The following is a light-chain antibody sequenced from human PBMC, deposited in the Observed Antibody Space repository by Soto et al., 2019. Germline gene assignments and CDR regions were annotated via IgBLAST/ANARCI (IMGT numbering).Light chain of an antibody. CDR2: AAS. CDR3: QQSYSTPWT. J-gene: IGKJ1*01. Sequence: DIQMTQSPSSLSASVGDRVTITCRASQSISSYLNWYQQKPGKAPKLLIYAASSLQSGGPSRFSGSGSGPDFTLTISSLQPKDFATYYCQQSYSTPWTFGQGTKVEIK. CDR1: QSISSY. V-gene: IGKV1-39*01.